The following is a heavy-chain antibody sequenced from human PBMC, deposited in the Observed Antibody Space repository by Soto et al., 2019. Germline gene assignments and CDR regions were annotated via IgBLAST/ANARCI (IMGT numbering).Heavy chain of an antibody. CDR1: GFTFSRYA. D-gene: IGHD4-17*01. Sequence: WGSLTLSRAASGFTFSRYAMNWDRQAPGKGLEWVSAISGSGGSTYYADSVKGRFTISRDNSKNTLYLQMNSLRAEDTAVYYCAKHPRRYGDYGYYYYYMDVWGKGTTVTVSS. CDR3: AKHPRRYGDYGYYYYYMDV. J-gene: IGHJ6*03. V-gene: IGHV3-23*01. CDR2: ISGSGGST.